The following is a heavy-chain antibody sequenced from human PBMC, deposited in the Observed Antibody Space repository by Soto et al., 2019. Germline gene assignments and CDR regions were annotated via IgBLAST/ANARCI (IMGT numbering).Heavy chain of an antibody. CDR1: GGSISSGGYY. D-gene: IGHD2-15*01. J-gene: IGHJ5*02. CDR2: IYYSGST. CDR3: ARDHGCSGGSCNWFDP. Sequence: QVQLQESGPGLVKPSQTLSLTCTVSGGSISSGGYYWSWIRQHPGKGLEWIGYIYYSGSTYYNPSLKSRVTISVDTSKNQFSLKLSSGTAADTAVYYCARDHGCSGGSCNWFDPWGQGTLVTVSS. V-gene: IGHV4-31*03.